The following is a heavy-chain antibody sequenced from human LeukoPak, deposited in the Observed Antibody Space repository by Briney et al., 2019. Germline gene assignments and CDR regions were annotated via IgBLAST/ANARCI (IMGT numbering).Heavy chain of an antibody. V-gene: IGHV3-30*02. J-gene: IGHJ4*02. CDR3: AKDQGFSSGKPYDY. CDR1: GFTFTSYG. CDR2: VRHDGNDK. Sequence: GGSLRLSCVASGFTFTSYGMHWVRQAPGKGLEWVALVRHDGNDKYYAEPEKGRFTISRDNSKNTLFLQMNSLRAEDTAVYYCAKDQGFSSGKPYDYWGQGALVTVSS. D-gene: IGHD1-14*01.